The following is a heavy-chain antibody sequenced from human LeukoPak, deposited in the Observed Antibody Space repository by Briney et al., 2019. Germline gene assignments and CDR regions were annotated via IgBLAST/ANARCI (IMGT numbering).Heavy chain of an antibody. V-gene: IGHV3-7*04. CDR1: GFTFSNFW. J-gene: IGHJ4*02. Sequence: GGSLRLSCAVSGFTFSNFWMSWVRQAPGRGLEWVANIHPEGNEKYHVESVKGRFTISRDDAKNSLFLQMNGLRVEDTAVYYCARGDAFSGDHWGQGTLVTVSS. CDR2: IHPEGNEK. CDR3: ARGDAFSGDH.